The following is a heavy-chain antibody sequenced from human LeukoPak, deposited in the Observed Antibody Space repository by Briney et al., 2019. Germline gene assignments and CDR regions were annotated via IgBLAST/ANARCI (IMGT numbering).Heavy chain of an antibody. D-gene: IGHD2-2*02. CDR1: GGTFSSYA. Sequence: GASVKVSCKASGGTFSSYAISWVRQAPGQGLEWMGGIIPIFGTANYAQKFQGRVTITADESTSTAYMELSSLRSEDTAVYYCARDKIPWDVVVPAAIPVSHYYYYMDVWGKGTTVTVSS. J-gene: IGHJ6*03. V-gene: IGHV1-69*13. CDR3: ARDKIPWDVVVPAAIPVSHYYYYMDV. CDR2: IIPIFGTA.